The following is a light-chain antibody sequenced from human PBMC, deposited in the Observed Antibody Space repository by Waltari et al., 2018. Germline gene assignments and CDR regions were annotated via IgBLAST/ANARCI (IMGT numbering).Light chain of an antibody. Sequence: QSVLTQPPSASGTPGQGVTISCSGSSSNIGSHTVTWYQQLPGTAPKLLIYTNNQRPPGVPYRFSGSKSGTSGSLAISGLQSEDEADYYCSTWDDSLNGVMFGGGTKLTVL. CDR3: STWDDSLNGVM. J-gene: IGLJ3*02. CDR1: SSNIGSHT. V-gene: IGLV1-44*01. CDR2: TNN.